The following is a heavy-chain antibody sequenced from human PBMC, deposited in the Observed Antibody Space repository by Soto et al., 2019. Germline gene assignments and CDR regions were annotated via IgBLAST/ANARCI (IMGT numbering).Heavy chain of an antibody. D-gene: IGHD3-3*01. J-gene: IGHJ4*02. CDR1: GDSVSSNSAA. CDR2: TYYRSQYYH. CDR3: ASNSWSVVTARDF. V-gene: IGHV6-1*01. Sequence: SQTLSLTCAISGDSVSSNSAAWNWIRQSPSRGLEWLGRTYYRSQYYHDYAVSVKSRITINPDTSKNQLSLQLNSVTPADTAVYDCASNSWSVVTARDFWGQGTLVTVSS.